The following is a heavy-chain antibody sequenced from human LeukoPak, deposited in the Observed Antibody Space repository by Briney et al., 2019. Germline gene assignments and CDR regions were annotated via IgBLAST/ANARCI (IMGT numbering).Heavy chain of an antibody. CDR1: GGTFSSYA. D-gene: IGHD6-19*01. CDR2: IIPIVGTA. J-gene: IGHJ1*01. CDR3: ARDPVRGWPSAEYFQH. V-gene: IGHV1-69*05. Sequence: LVQSGAEVKKAGSLVKVSCKASGGTFSSYAISWVRQAPGQGLEWRGGIIPIVGTANYAQKFQGRVTNTTDDSTSTAYMELSSLRSEDTAVYNCARDPVRGWPSAEYFQHWGQGTLVTVSS.